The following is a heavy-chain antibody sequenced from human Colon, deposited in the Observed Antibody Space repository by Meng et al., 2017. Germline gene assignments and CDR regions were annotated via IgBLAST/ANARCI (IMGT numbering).Heavy chain of an antibody. CDR2: VYSSGST. V-gene: IGHV4-4*07. J-gene: IGHJ4*02. D-gene: IGHD1-26*01. Sequence: HVQLHESGPGRREPSEALILSCTVSGDSICNDYCNWIRQAAGKGLEWIGRVYSSGSTHYNPSLKSRVTVSLDTSKSQFSLKLTSVTAADTALYYCARAGIHSGTYYALDYWGQGTLVTVSS. CDR3: ARAGIHSGTYYALDY. CDR1: GDSICNDY.